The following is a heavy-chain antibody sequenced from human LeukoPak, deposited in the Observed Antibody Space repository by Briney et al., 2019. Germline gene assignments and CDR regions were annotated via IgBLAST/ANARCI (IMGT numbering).Heavy chain of an antibody. CDR1: GGSISSYY. CDR2: IYTSGST. D-gene: IGHD3-10*01. V-gene: IGHV4-4*07. J-gene: IGHJ4*02. Sequence: KPSETLSLTCTVSGGSISSYYWSWIRQPAGKGLERIGRIYTSGSTNYNPSLKSRVTMSVDTSKNQFSLKRSSVTAADTAVYYCARLLWFGELRYFDYWGQGTLVTVSS. CDR3: ARLLWFGELRYFDY.